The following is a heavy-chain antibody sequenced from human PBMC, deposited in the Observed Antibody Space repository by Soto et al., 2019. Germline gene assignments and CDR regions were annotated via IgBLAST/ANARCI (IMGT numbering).Heavy chain of an antibody. Sequence: PGGSLRLSCAASGFTFNNAWMNWVRQVPGKGLEWVARIKSKTDGGATDLPAPVRGRFTISRDDSTDTLYLQMNSLRAEDTAVYYCAKDYFARVDTAMARYYFDYWGQGTLVTVPS. D-gene: IGHD5-18*01. CDR1: GFTFNNAW. J-gene: IGHJ4*02. CDR2: IKSKTDGGAT. CDR3: AKDYFARVDTAMARYYFDY. V-gene: IGHV3-15*07.